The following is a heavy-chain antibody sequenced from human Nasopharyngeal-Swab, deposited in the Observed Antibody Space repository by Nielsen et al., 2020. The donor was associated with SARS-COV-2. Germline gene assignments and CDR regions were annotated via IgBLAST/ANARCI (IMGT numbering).Heavy chain of an antibody. CDR1: GFTFSSYA. J-gene: IGHJ4*02. CDR3: EVVVVAATAHPCDY. D-gene: IGHD2-15*01. Sequence: GGSLRLSCAASGFTFSSYAMSWVRQAPGKGLEWVSAISGSGGSTYYADSVKGRFTISRGNSKNTLYLQMNSLRAEDTAVYYCEVVVVAATAHPCDYWGQGTLVTVSS. CDR2: ISGSGGST. V-gene: IGHV3-23*01.